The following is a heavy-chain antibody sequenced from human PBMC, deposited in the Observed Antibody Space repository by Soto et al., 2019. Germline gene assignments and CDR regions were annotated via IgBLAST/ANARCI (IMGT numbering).Heavy chain of an antibody. CDR3: ARVSPYYDILTGRYYHYMDV. Sequence: EVQLVESGGGLVQPGGSLRLSCAASGFTVSSNYMSWVRQAPGKGLEWVSVIYSGGSTYYADSAKGRFTISRHNSKNTLYLQMSSLRAEDTAVYYCARVSPYYDILTGRYYHYMDVWGKGTTVTVSS. CDR2: IYSGGST. V-gene: IGHV3-53*04. J-gene: IGHJ6*03. CDR1: GFTVSSNY. D-gene: IGHD3-9*01.